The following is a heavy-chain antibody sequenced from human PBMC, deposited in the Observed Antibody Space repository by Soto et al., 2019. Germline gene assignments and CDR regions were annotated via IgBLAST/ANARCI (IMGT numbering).Heavy chain of an antibody. Sequence: QVQLQESGPGLVKPSQTLSLTCTVSGGSISSGDYYWSWIRQPPGKGLEWIGYIYYSGSTYYNPSLKSRVTISVDTSKNQFSLKLSSVTAADTAVYYCARAYLGCGGDCYYYFDYWGQGTLVTVSS. CDR1: GGSISSGDYY. D-gene: IGHD2-21*02. J-gene: IGHJ4*02. CDR2: IYYSGST. CDR3: ARAYLGCGGDCYYYFDY. V-gene: IGHV4-30-4*01.